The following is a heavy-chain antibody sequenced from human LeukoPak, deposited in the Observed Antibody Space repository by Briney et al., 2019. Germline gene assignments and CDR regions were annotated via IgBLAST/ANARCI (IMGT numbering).Heavy chain of an antibody. CDR2: YFFPGST. D-gene: IGHD1-1*01. CDR3: AKGRGGGTHWNFDL. CDR1: GGSMSGYY. V-gene: IGHV4-59*08. Sequence: PSETLSLTCIVSGGSMSGYYWSWIRQPPGKGLEWIGYYFFPGSTKYNPSLNSRVTMSGDASKNQFSVKLYSVTAADTAVYYCAKGRGGGTHWNFDLWGPGTLVTVSS. J-gene: IGHJ2*01.